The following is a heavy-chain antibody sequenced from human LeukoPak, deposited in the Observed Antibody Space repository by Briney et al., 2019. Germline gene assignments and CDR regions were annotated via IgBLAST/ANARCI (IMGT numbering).Heavy chain of an antibody. CDR2: IYYSGST. Sequence: SETLSLTCAVYGGSFSGYYWSWLRQPPGKGLEWIGYIYYSGSTNYNPSLKSRVTISVDTSKNQFSLKLSSVTAADTAVYYCARWDCSGGSCYFDYWGQGTLVTVSS. CDR3: ARWDCSGGSCYFDY. CDR1: GGSFSGYY. J-gene: IGHJ4*02. D-gene: IGHD2-15*01. V-gene: IGHV4-59*01.